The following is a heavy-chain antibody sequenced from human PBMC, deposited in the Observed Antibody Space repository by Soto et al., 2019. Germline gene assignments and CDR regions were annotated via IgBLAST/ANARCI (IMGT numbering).Heavy chain of an antibody. CDR1: GFTFGSYA. J-gene: IGHJ4*02. V-gene: IGHV3-23*01. CDR3: AKTYGSSSSDFDF. CDR2: IDGSGGHST. D-gene: IGHD6-6*01. Sequence: GGSLRLSCAASGFTFGSYAMTWVRQAPGKGLEWVSAIDGSGGHSTYYADSVKGRFTISRDNSKNTLHLQMNSLRAEDTAVYYCAKTYGSSSSDFDFWGQGTLVTVS.